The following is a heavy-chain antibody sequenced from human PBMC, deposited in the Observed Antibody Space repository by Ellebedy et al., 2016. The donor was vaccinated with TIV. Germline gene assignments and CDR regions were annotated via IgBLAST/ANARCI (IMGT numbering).Heavy chain of an antibody. Sequence: MPSETLSLTCTVSGGSISSYYWSWIRQPPGKGLEWIGYIYYSGSTYYNPSLKSRVTISVDTSKNQFSLKLSSVTAADTAVYYCAGESWELFPFDYWGQGTLVTVSS. CDR2: IYYSGST. CDR3: AGESWELFPFDY. V-gene: IGHV4-59*04. D-gene: IGHD1-26*01. CDR1: GGSISSYY. J-gene: IGHJ4*02.